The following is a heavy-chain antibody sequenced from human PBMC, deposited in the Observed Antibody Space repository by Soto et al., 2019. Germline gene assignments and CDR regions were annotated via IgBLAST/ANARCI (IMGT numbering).Heavy chain of an antibody. D-gene: IGHD6-13*01. CDR3: ARNTISAAGADYYGLDV. CDR2: MSSSGVTV. J-gene: IGHJ6*02. Sequence: SLRLSCAGSGFTFSDYYMSWIRQAPGQGLEWVSYMSSSGVTVFYADSVKGRFTISRDNAKNSLYLQMYSLRAEDSAVYYCARNTISAAGADYYGLDVWGQGTTVTVSS. V-gene: IGHV3-11*01. CDR1: GFTFSDYY.